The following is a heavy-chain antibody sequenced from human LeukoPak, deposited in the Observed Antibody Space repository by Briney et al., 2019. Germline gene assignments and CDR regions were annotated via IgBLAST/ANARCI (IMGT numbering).Heavy chain of an antibody. CDR1: GYTFTSYY. CDR2: INPSGGST. V-gene: IGHV1-46*01. J-gene: IGHJ4*02. Sequence: ASVKVPCKASGYTFTSYYMHWLRQAPGQGLEWMGIINPSGGSTSYAQKFQGRVTMTRDTSTSTVYMELSSLRSEDTAVYYCASSYPGGVVVGATSLVGGYWGQGTLVTVSS. D-gene: IGHD1-26*01. CDR3: ASSYPGGVVVGATSLVGGY.